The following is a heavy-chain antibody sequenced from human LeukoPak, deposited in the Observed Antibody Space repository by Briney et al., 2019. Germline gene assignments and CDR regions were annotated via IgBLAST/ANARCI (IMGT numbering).Heavy chain of an antibody. CDR2: IDKGPNT. V-gene: IGHV3-13*01. CDR1: GFTFNSYD. D-gene: IGHD3-22*01. Sequence: PGGSLRLSCAASGFTFNSYDMYWVRQVIGKGLEWVSAIDKGPNTYYSDSVKGRFTISRDNSKNTLYLQMNSLRAEDTAVYYCAKGGLNYDSSGFNEDYWGQGTLVTVSS. CDR3: AKGGLNYDSSGFNEDY. J-gene: IGHJ4*02.